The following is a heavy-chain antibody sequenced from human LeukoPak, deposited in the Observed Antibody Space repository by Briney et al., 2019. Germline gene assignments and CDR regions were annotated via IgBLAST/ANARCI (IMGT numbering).Heavy chain of an antibody. J-gene: IGHJ4*02. D-gene: IGHD3-16*01. Sequence: PSETLSPTCAVYGGSFSGYYWSWIRQPPGKGLEWIGAINHSGSTNYNPSLKSRVTISVDTSKNQFSLKLSSVTAADTAAYYCARGRLDYVWGSYGPYYFDYWGQGTLVTVSS. CDR1: GGSFSGYY. CDR2: INHSGST. V-gene: IGHV4-34*01. CDR3: ARGRLDYVWGSYGPYYFDY.